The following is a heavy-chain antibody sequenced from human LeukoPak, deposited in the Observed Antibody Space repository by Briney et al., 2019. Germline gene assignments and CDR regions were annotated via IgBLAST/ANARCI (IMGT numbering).Heavy chain of an antibody. CDR1: GFTFDNYA. V-gene: IGHV3-9*01. CDR3: AKDMNSYGSGSSYNPWGPFDS. Sequence: GGSLRLFCAASGFTFDNYAMHWVREAPGKGLEWVSGIAWNSGNTGFADSVKGRFTISRDNAENYLSLQMNSLTPKDTAFYFCAKDMNSYGSGSSYNPWGPFDSWGQGTLVTVSS. CDR2: IAWNSGNT. D-gene: IGHD3-10*01. J-gene: IGHJ4*02.